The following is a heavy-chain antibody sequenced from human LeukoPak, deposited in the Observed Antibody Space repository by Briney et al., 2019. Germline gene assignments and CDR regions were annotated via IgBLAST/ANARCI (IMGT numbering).Heavy chain of an antibody. CDR3: ARRGYNYYFDP. D-gene: IGHD5-18*01. Sequence: GESLKISCQTSGYTFTNYWIGWVRQMPGKGLEWMGIIYPGDSDTRYSPSFQGQVTISADKSINTAYLQWSSLEASDTAMYYCARRGYNYYFDPWGQGTLVTVSS. CDR1: GYTFTNYW. J-gene: IGHJ4*02. CDR2: IYPGDSDT. V-gene: IGHV5-51*01.